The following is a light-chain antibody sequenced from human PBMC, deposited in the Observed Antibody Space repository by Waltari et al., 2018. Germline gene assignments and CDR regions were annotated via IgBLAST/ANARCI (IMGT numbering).Light chain of an antibody. J-gene: IGLJ2*01. CDR1: SSTIGDNY. CDR3: GTWDSSLSAAV. V-gene: IGLV1-51*01. CDR2: DTH. Sequence: QSVLTQPPSVSASPGQKVTISCSGSSSTIGDNYVSWYQQLPGTAPKLLSYDTHKRPSGSPARFSCSKSGTSATLGITGLQTGDEADYYCGTWDSSLSAAVFGGGTKLTVL.